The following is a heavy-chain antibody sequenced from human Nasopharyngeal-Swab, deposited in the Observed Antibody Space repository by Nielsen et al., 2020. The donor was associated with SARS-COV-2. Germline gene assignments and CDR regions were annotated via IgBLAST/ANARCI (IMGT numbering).Heavy chain of an antibody. CDR3: ARQNMSSSWYGDWFDP. V-gene: IGHV4-39*01. CDR2: IYYIGST. Sequence: SETLSLTFTVPGGSISSSSYYWGWIRQPPGKGLEWIGSIYYIGSTYYNPSLKSRVTISVDTSKNQFSLKLSSVTAADTAVYYCARQNMSSSWYGDWFDPWGQGTLVTVSS. CDR1: GGSISSSSYY. J-gene: IGHJ5*02. D-gene: IGHD6-13*01.